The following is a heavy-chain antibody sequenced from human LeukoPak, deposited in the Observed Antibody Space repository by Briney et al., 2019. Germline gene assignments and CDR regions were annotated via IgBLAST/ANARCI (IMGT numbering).Heavy chain of an antibody. D-gene: IGHD3-3*01. V-gene: IGHV1-69*05. CDR3: ARGPYDPRVRAFDI. CDR2: IIPIFGSS. J-gene: IGHJ3*02. CDR1: GGTFNNYA. Sequence: GASVKVSCKASGGTFNNYAINWVRQAPGQGLEWMGGIIPIFGSSNYAQKFQGRVTMTRNTSISTAYMELSSLRSEDTAVYYCARGPYDPRVRAFDIWGQGTMVTVSS.